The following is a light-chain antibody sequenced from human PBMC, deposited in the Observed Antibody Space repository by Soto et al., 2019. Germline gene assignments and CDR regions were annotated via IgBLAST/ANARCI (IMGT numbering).Light chain of an antibody. CDR2: AAS. Sequence: AIRMTQSPSSLSASTGDRVTITCRASQGISSYLAWYQQKPGKDPKLLIYAASTLQSGVPSRFSGSGSGTDFTLTISCLQSEDFATYYCQQYYSYPVTFGPGTKVDIK. V-gene: IGKV1-8*01. CDR3: QQYYSYPVT. CDR1: QGISSY. J-gene: IGKJ3*01.